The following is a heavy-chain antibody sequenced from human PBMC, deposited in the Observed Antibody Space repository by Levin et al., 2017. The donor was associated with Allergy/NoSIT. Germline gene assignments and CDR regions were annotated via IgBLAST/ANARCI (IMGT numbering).Heavy chain of an antibody. CDR1: GGSISSSNW. CDR3: AHRTYEGGTYSHGSGTHWGAFDI. CDR2: IYHSGNT. Sequence: SETLSLTCAVSGGSISSSNWWSWVRQPPGKGLEWIGEIYHSGNTNYNPSLKSRVTISVDKSKNQFSLELSSVTAADTAVYYCAHRTYEGGTYSHGSGTHWGAFDIWGQATMITVSS. J-gene: IGHJ3*02. V-gene: IGHV4-4*02. D-gene: IGHD3-10*01.